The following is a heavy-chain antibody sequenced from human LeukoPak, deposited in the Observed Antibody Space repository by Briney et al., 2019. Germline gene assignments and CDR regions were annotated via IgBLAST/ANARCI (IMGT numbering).Heavy chain of an antibody. CDR2: IDSARDT. Sequence: GGSLRLSCAASGFTFSNYDMHWVRQPTGKGLEWVSAIDSARDTFYPVSVKGRFTISRENGKNSLYLQMNSLRAGDTAVYYCARADFDSSGYYPPYFDYWGQGTLVTVSS. J-gene: IGHJ4*02. CDR3: ARADFDSSGYYPPYFDY. CDR1: GFTFSNYD. D-gene: IGHD3-22*01. V-gene: IGHV3-13*04.